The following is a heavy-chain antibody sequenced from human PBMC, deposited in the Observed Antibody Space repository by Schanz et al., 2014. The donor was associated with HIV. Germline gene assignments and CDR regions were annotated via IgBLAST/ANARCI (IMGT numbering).Heavy chain of an antibody. J-gene: IGHJ5*01. CDR3: AKDGSPPWGTYRNNWFDS. CDR2: ISESGRYT. V-gene: IGHV3-23*04. D-gene: IGHD3-16*02. Sequence: VQLVESGGGLEQPGGSLRLSCAASGFTFKSYAMTWVRQGAGKGLEWVSTISESGRYTYYADSVKGRFTISRDNSKNTLYLQMNSLRAEDATVYYCAKDGSPPWGTYRNNWFDSWGLGTLVTVSS. CDR1: GFTFKSYA.